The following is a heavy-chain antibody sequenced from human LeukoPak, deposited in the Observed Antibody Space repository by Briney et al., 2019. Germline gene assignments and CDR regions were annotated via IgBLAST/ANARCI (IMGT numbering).Heavy chain of an antibody. CDR2: IDTGGSRG. CDR3: ARDVGDSGSPSVEWDY. V-gene: IGHV3-11*01. CDR1: GFTFRDYY. J-gene: IGHJ4*02. D-gene: IGHD1-26*01. Sequence: PGGSLRLSCAASGFTFRDYYMSWVRQAPGKGLEWISFIDTGGSRGYYADSVKGRFTISRDNAENSLYLQMNSLRAEDTAVYYCARDVGDSGSPSVEWDYWGQGILVTVSS.